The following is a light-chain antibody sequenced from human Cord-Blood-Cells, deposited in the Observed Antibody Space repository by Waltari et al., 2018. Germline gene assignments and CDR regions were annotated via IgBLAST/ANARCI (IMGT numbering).Light chain of an antibody. CDR2: EDN. V-gene: IGLV6-57*01. CDR3: QSYDSSNPV. CDR1: SGSCARNY. Sequence: NFMLTPPHSVSESPGQTVTISCTRSSGSCARNYVQWYQQRPGSSPTTVIYEDNQRPSGVPDRFSGSIDSSSNSASLTISGLKTEDEADYYCQSYDSSNPVFGGGTKLTVL. J-gene: IGLJ3*02.